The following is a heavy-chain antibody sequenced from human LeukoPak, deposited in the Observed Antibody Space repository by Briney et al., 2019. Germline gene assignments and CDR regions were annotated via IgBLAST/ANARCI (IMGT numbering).Heavy chain of an antibody. CDR1: GGTFSSYA. CDR3: ARGGDGKGAFDI. Sequence: SVKVSCKASGGTFSSYAISWVRQAPGQGLEWMGGIIPIFGTANYAQKFQGRVTITADESTSTAYMELSSQRSEDTAVYYCARGGDGKGAFDIWGQGTMVTVSS. D-gene: IGHD3-16*01. CDR2: IIPIFGTA. J-gene: IGHJ3*02. V-gene: IGHV1-69*01.